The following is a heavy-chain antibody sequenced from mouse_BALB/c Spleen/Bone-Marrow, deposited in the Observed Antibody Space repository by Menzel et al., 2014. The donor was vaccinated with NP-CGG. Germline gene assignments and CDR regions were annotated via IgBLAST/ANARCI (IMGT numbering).Heavy chain of an antibody. D-gene: IGHD6-1*01. CDR1: EFTFNTYA. CDR2: IRSKSNNYAT. V-gene: IGHV10-1*02. CDR3: VTSTYFDV. Sequence: EVQLVESGGGLVQPKGSLKLSCAASEFTFNTYAMNWVRQAPGKGLEWVARIRSKSNNYATYYADSVKDRFTISRDDSQSLLYLQMNNLKTEDTAMYYCVTSTYFDVWGAGTTVTVFS. J-gene: IGHJ1*01.